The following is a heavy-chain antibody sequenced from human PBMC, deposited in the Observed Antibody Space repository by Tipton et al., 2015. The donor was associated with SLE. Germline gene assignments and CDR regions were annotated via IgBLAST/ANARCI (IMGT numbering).Heavy chain of an antibody. V-gene: IGHV4-59*08. CDR1: GGSISSYY. CDR2: IYYSGST. Sequence: SLTCTVSGGSISSYYWSWIRQPPGKGLEWIGYIYYSGSTNYNPSLKSRVTISVDTSKNQFSLKLSSVTAADTAVYYCARAAVYSSGWFDFDYWGQGTLVTVSS. J-gene: IGHJ4*02. CDR3: ARAAVYSSGWFDFDY. D-gene: IGHD6-19*01.